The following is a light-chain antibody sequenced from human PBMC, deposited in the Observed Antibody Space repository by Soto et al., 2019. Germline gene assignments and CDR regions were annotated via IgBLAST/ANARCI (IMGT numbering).Light chain of an antibody. CDR1: SSDLGNYNY. CDR2: EVS. Sequence: QSVLTQPASVYGSPGQSISVSCTGTSSDLGNYNYASWYQHHPGKAPKLMVYEVSNRPSGVSNRFSGSKSGNTASLTISGLQVEDEAEYYCSSYTSSGTLVFGDGTKVTVL. V-gene: IGLV2-14*01. J-gene: IGLJ1*01. CDR3: SSYTSSGTLV.